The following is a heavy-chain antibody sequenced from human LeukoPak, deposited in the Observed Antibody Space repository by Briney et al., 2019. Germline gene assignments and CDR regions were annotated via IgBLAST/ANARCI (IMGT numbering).Heavy chain of an antibody. CDR3: ARVAPGEERWGAFDI. D-gene: IGHD2-21*01. J-gene: IGHJ3*02. V-gene: IGHV1-2*02. CDR2: INPNRGGT. Sequence: XKASGYTFTCYYMQWVGQAPGQGGEWRGGINPNRGGTNNAQKFQGRVTMTRDTDIRTDYMEMSRLRSDDTAVYYCARVAPGEERWGAFDIWGQGTMVTVSS. CDR1: GYTFTCYY.